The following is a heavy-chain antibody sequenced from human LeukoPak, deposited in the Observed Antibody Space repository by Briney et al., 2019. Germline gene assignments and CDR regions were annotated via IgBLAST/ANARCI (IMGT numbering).Heavy chain of an antibody. CDR2: IYYSGST. J-gene: IGHJ5*02. Sequence: PSETLSLICTVSGGSISSYYWSWLRQPPGKGLEWIGYIYYSGSTNYNPSLKSRVTISVDTSKNQFSLKLSSVTAADTAVYYCARNGRSMITFGGVIAPNWFDPWGQGALVTVSS. V-gene: IGHV4-59*01. D-gene: IGHD3-16*02. CDR1: GGSISSYY. CDR3: ARNGRSMITFGGVIAPNWFDP.